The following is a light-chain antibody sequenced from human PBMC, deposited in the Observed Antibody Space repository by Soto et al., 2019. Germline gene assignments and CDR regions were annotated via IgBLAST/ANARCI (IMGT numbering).Light chain of an antibody. CDR3: QTWGTGIQV. J-gene: IGLJ2*01. CDR1: SGHSSYA. Sequence: QSVLTQSPSASASLGASVKLTCTLSSGHSSYAIAWHQQQPEKGPRYLMKLNSDGSHSKGDGIPDRFSGSSSGAERYLTISGRQSEDEADYYCQTWGTGIQVFGGGTKLTVL. V-gene: IGLV4-69*01. CDR2: LNSDGSH.